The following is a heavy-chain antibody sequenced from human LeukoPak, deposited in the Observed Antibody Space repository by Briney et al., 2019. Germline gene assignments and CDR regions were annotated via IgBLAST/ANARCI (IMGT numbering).Heavy chain of an antibody. V-gene: IGHV3-23*01. CDR3: ARNEAGYHYYIGV. J-gene: IGHJ6*03. D-gene: IGHD1-14*01. CDR2: ISGSAGGT. Sequence: GGSLRLSCAVSGITLSNYGMSWVRQAPGKGLEWVAGISGSAGGTIYAASVKGRSTISRDNSKNTLYLQMSNVRPEDTAIYYCARNEAGYHYYIGVWGKGTTVTVSS. CDR1: GITLSNYG.